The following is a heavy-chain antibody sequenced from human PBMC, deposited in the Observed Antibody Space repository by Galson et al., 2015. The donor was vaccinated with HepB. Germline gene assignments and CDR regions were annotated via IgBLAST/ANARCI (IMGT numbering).Heavy chain of an antibody. CDR1: GFTFSSYA. Sequence: SLRLSCAASGFTFSSYAMHWVRQAPGKGLEWVAVISYDGSNKYYADSVKGRFTISRDNSKNTLYLQMNSLRAEDTAVYYCAREGPFYDSGGAFDIWGQGTMVTVSS. CDR3: AREGPFYDSGGAFDI. CDR2: ISYDGSNK. D-gene: IGHD3-22*01. J-gene: IGHJ3*02. V-gene: IGHV3-30-3*01.